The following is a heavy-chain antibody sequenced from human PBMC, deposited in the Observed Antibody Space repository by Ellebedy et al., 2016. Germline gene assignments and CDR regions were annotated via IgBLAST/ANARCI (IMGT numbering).Heavy chain of an antibody. D-gene: IGHD6-13*01. CDR2: ISYDGSNK. Sequence: GESLKISXAASGFTFSSYAMHWVRQAPGKGLEWVAVISYDGSNKYYADSVKGRFTISRDNSKNTLYLQMNSLRAEDTAVYYCARGHSSSWYGDAFDIWGQGTMVTVSS. CDR1: GFTFSSYA. CDR3: ARGHSSSWYGDAFDI. V-gene: IGHV3-30-3*01. J-gene: IGHJ3*02.